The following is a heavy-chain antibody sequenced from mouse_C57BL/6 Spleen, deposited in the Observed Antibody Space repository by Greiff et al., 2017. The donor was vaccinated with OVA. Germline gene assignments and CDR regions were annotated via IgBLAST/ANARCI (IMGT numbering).Heavy chain of an antibody. CDR1: GYTFTSSW. J-gene: IGHJ1*03. CDR3: AVIRGDFDV. CDR2: IHPNSGST. D-gene: IGHD1-1*01. Sequence: QVQLQQPGAELVKPGASVKLSCKASGYTFTSSWMPWVKQRPGQGLEWIGLIHPNSGSTTYNEKFKCKATLTVDKSSSTAYMQLSSLTSEDSAVYYCAVIRGDFDVWGKGTTVTVAS. V-gene: IGHV1-64*01.